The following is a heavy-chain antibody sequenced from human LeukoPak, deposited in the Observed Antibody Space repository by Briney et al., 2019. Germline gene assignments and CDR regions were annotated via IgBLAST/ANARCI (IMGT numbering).Heavy chain of an antibody. CDR3: ASSGYSGYDPVDY. D-gene: IGHD5-12*01. J-gene: IGHJ4*02. CDR1: GDSISSGGYY. CDR2: IYYSGST. Sequence: SETLSLTCTVSGDSISSGGYYWRWLRQPPGKGLEWIGYIYYSGSTNYNPSLKSRVTISVDTSKNQFSLKLSSVTAADTAVYYCASSGYSGYDPVDYWGQGTLVTVSS. V-gene: IGHV4-61*08.